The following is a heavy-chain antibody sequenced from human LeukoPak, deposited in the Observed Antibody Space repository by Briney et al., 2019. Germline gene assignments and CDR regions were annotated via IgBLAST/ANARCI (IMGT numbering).Heavy chain of an antibody. CDR1: GGSFSGDF. CDR2: IYHSGST. V-gene: IGHV4-34*01. Sequence: PSETLSLTCAVYGGSFSGDFWSWVRQPPGKGLEWIGEIYHSGSTNYNPSLKSRVTISVDKSKNQFSLKLSSVTAADTAVYYCARWSSVAYYWGQGTLVTVSS. J-gene: IGHJ4*02. CDR3: ARWSSVAYY. D-gene: IGHD2-15*01.